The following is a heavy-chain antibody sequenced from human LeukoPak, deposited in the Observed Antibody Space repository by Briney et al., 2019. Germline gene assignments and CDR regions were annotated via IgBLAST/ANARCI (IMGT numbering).Heavy chain of an antibody. CDR3: ARSNYYDSSGFDY. Sequence: SETLSLTCTVSGGSISSYYWIWIRQPAGKGLEWIGRIYTSGSTNYNPSLKSRVTISVDTSKTEFSLKLSSVTAADTAVYYCARSNYYDSSGFDYWGQGTLVTVSS. CDR2: IYTSGST. V-gene: IGHV4-4*07. CDR1: GGSISSYY. J-gene: IGHJ4*02. D-gene: IGHD3-22*01.